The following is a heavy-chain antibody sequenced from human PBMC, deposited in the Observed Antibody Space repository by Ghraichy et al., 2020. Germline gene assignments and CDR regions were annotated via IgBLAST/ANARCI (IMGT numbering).Heavy chain of an antibody. V-gene: IGHV1-8*01. Sequence: ASVKVSCKASGYTFTSYDINWVRQATGQGLEWMGWMNPNSGNTGYAQKFQGRVTMTRNTSISTAYMELSSLRSEDTAVYYCARGQPYSSGWYKGYFDLWGRCSLVTVSS. CDR2: MNPNSGNT. D-gene: IGHD6-19*01. CDR1: GYTFTSYD. CDR3: ARGQPYSSGWYKGYFDL. J-gene: IGHJ2*01.